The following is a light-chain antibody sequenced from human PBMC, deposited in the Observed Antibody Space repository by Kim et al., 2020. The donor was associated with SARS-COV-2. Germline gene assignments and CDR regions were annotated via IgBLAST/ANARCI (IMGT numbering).Light chain of an antibody. J-gene: IGKJ1*01. CDR3: QRNGSSPRT. CDR2: GAS. CDR1: KGVSSSY. Sequence: SPGERAPPRGRAMKGVSSSYLAWYKRKPGQPPRLLIYGASGRAPGIPDRLSGRGSGTDFTLTISRLGPKDFAVYYGQRNGSSPRTFGQGAKVEIK. V-gene: IGKV3-20*01.